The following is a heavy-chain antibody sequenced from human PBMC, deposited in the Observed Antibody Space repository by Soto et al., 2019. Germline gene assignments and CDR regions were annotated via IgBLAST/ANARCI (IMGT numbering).Heavy chain of an antibody. V-gene: IGHV4-59*08. CDR3: ARQGYNYYFDY. CDR2: IYYSAST. Sequence: WLRQPPGKGLEWIGYIYYSASTNYNPSLKSRVTISVDTSKNQFSLKLSSVTAADTAVYYCARQGYNYYFDYWGQGTLVTVSS. D-gene: IGHD5-18*01. J-gene: IGHJ4*02.